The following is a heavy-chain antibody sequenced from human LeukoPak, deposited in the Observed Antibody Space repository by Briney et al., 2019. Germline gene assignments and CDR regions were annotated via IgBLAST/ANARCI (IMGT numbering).Heavy chain of an antibody. D-gene: IGHD4-23*01. J-gene: IGHJ4*02. CDR2: SSWNSFQI. Sequence: PGRSLRLTCEASGFKVDESAMHWVRQAPGKGLAWVASSSWNSFQIHYADAVKGRFTISKDSARNSLFLQMDSLRSEDMALYYCVKDLGAHTLDDQLGNGFLYWGQGTRVIVSS. CDR3: VKDLGAHTLDDQLGNGFLY. CDR1: GFKVDESA. V-gene: IGHV3-9*03.